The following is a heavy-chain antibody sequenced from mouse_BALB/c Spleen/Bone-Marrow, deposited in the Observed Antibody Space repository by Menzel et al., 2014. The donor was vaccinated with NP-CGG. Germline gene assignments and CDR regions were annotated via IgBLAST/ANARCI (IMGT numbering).Heavy chain of an antibody. CDR2: IWSDGST. CDR1: GFSLTRYG. Sequence: QVQLQQSGPGLVAPSQRLSITCTLSGFSLTRYGVHWVRQPPGKGLEWLVVIWSDGSTTYNSALKSRLSITKDNSKSQVFLKMNSLQTDDTAMYYCARNGNFFAMDSWGQGTSVTVSS. CDR3: ARNGNFFAMDS. J-gene: IGHJ4*01. V-gene: IGHV2-6*02. D-gene: IGHD2-1*01.